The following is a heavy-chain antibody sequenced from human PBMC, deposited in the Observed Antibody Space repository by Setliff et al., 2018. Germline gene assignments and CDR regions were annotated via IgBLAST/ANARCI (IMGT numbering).Heavy chain of an antibody. V-gene: IGHV5-51*01. CDR3: TGHEDRNKCTSSSCYRENDAFDV. Sequence: GESLTISCKASGYIFTNYWIGWVRQMPGKGLEWMGVIYPGDSDTRYSPSFQGQVTISADKSINTAYLQWSSLKASDTAIYYCTGHEDRNKCTSSSCYRENDAFDVWGQGAMVTVSS. D-gene: IGHD2-2*01. CDR2: IYPGDSDT. J-gene: IGHJ3*01. CDR1: GYIFTNYW.